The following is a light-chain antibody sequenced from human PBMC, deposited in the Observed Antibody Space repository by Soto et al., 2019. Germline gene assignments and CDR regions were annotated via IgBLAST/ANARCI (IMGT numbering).Light chain of an antibody. CDR2: DAS. CDR3: QQRSNWIT. J-gene: IGKJ5*01. V-gene: IGKV3-11*01. Sequence: EIVLTQSPATLSLSPGERAILSCRASQSVGTYLAWYQQKPGQAPRLLIYDASNRATGIPARFSGSGSGTDFTLTISSLEPEDFAVYYCQQRSNWITFGQGTRLEIK. CDR1: QSVGTY.